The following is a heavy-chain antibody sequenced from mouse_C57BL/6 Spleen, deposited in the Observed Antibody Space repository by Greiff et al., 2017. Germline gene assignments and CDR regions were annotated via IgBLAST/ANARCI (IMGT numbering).Heavy chain of an antibody. D-gene: IGHD2-1*01. CDR3: TRAGNYGYAMDY. CDR2: IRNKGNNHAS. Sequence: EVQVEGSGGGLVQPGGSMKLSCAASGFTFSDAWMDWVRQSPEKGLEWVAEIRNKGNNHASYYAESVKGRFTISRDDSTSSVYLQMSSFRDEDTGIYYCTRAGNYGYAMDYWGQGTSVTVSS. CDR1: GFTFSDAW. J-gene: IGHJ4*01. V-gene: IGHV6-6*01.